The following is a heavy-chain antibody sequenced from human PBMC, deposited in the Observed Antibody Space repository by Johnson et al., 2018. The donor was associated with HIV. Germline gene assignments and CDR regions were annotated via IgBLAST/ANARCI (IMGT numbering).Heavy chain of an antibody. CDR3: ARVRSSGPWVNDALDI. CDR2: IYSGGRT. V-gene: IGHV3-66*02. D-gene: IGHD4-17*01. Sequence: VQLVESGGGVVRPGGSLRLSCAASGFTFDDYGMSWVRQAPGKGLEWVSIIYSGGRTYHADSVKGRFTLSRDNSKNTLYLQMNSLRAEDTAVYYCARVRSSGPWVNDALDIWGQGTMVTVSS. CDR1: GFTFDDYG. J-gene: IGHJ3*02.